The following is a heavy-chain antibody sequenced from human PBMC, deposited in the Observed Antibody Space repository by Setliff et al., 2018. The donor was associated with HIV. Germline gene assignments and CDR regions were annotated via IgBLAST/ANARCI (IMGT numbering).Heavy chain of an antibody. D-gene: IGHD5-18*01. Sequence: SETLSLTCTVSGGSISSGGYYWSWIRQHPGKGLEWIGFIYYSETTYYNPSLKSRVTISVDTSKNQFSLNLRSVTAADTAVYYCARDQGYSYGSGPFHSWGQGTMVTVSS. CDR3: ARDQGYSYGSGPFHS. CDR1: GGSISSGGYY. J-gene: IGHJ3*02. V-gene: IGHV4-31*03. CDR2: IYYSETT.